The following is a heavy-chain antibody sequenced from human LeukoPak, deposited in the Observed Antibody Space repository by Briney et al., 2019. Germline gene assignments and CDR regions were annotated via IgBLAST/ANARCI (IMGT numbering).Heavy chain of an antibody. CDR2: INTDGTYT. V-gene: IGHV3-74*01. CDR3: AKDRDIVLMVYALPVSFDY. D-gene: IGHD2-8*01. J-gene: IGHJ4*02. Sequence: GGSLRLSCAASGFTLNTYWMHWVRQAPGKGLVWVSRINTDGTYTDHADSVKGRFTVSRDNSKNTLYLQMNSLRAEDTAVYYCAKDRDIVLMVYALPVSFDYWGQGTLVTVSS. CDR1: GFTLNTYW.